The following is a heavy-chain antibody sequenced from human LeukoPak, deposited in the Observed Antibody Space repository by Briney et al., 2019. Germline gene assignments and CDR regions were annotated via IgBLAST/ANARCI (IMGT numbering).Heavy chain of an antibody. Sequence: SESLSLTRAVSGYSISSGYYWGWIRQPPGKGLEWIGSIYQSVTTYYSPSLKSRVPISADTPKNQFSLTLTSVTAADMAVYYCARGSNYYYSMDVWGKGTTVTVSS. CDR2: IYQSVTT. CDR3: ARGSNYYYSMDV. D-gene: IGHD3/OR15-3a*01. V-gene: IGHV4-38-2*01. CDR1: GYSISSGYY. J-gene: IGHJ6*04.